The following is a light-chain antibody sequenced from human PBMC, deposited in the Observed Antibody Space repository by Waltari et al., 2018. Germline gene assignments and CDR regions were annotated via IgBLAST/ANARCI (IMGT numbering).Light chain of an antibody. V-gene: IGLV3-1*01. CDR2: QDN. J-gene: IGLJ1*01. CDR3: QAWDSTAGV. Sequence: SYELTQPPSVSVSPGQTATITCSGDKLEELYVCWYQQKPVQSPVVVIYQDNKRPSGIPERFFGYSSGNTATLTITGTQATDEADYYCQAWDSTAGVFGTGTKVIVL. CDR1: KLEELY.